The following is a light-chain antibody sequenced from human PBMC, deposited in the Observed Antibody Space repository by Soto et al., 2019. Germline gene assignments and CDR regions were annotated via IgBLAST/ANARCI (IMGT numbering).Light chain of an antibody. CDR3: QQYNNWPPWT. CDR1: QSVSSN. CDR2: GAS. Sequence: EIVMTQSPATLSVSPGERATLSCRASQSVSSNLAWYQQQPGQAPRLLIYGASTRATGIPAWFSGSGSGTEFTLTISGLLSEEVAVYCCQQYNNWPPWTFGQGTKLEIK. J-gene: IGKJ2*02. V-gene: IGKV3-15*01.